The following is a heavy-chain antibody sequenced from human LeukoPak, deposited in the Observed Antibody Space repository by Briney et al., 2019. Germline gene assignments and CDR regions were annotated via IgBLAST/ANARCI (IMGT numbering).Heavy chain of an antibody. D-gene: IGHD1-26*01. J-gene: IGHJ4*02. CDR2: ISSSSSYI. CDR3: ARDLSVGAKPDLGFDY. Sequence: GSLRLSCAASEFSVGSNYMTWVRQAPGKGLEWVSSISSSSSYIYYADSMKGRFTISRDNAKNSLYLQMNSLRAEDTAIYYCARDLSVGAKPDLGFDYWGQGTLVTVSS. CDR1: EFSVGSNY. V-gene: IGHV3-21*01.